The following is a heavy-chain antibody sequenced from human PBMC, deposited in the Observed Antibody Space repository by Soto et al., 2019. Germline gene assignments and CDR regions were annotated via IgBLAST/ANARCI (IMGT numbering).Heavy chain of an antibody. CDR3: ARPSGYCTNGVCYTAQLYYMDV. J-gene: IGHJ6*03. V-gene: IGHV1-8*01. CDR2: MNPNSGNT. Sequence: GASVKVSCKASGYTCTSYDINWLRQATGQGLEWMGWMNPNSGNTGYAQKFQGRVTMTRNTSISTAYMELSSLRSEDTAVYYCARPSGYCTNGVCYTAQLYYMDVWGKGTTVTVSS. D-gene: IGHD2-8*01. CDR1: GYTCTSYD.